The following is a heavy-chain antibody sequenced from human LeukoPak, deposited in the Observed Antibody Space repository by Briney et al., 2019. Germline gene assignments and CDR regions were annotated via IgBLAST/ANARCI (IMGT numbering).Heavy chain of an antibody. CDR1: GFTFTNAW. CDR3: ARGRLDTAMTYRWFDP. V-gene: IGHV4-34*01. J-gene: IGHJ5*02. CDR2: INQSGST. D-gene: IGHD5-18*01. Sequence: GSLRLSCAASGFTFTNAWMSWVRQAPGKGLEWIGEINQSGSTNYNPSLKSPVTISVDTSKNQFSLKLSSVTAADTAVYYCARGRLDTAMTYRWFDPWGQGTLVTVSS.